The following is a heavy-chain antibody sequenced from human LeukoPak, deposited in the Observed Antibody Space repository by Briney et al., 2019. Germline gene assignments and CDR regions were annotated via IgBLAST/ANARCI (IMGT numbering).Heavy chain of an antibody. J-gene: IGHJ4*02. CDR3: ARVPYCSSTSCYDGDY. CDR1: GGSISSYY. V-gene: IGHV4-59*01. CDR2: IYYSGST. Sequence: PSETLSLTCTVSGGSISSYYWSWIRQPPGKGLEWIGYIYYSGSTNYNPSLKSRVTISVDTSKNQFSLKLSSVTAADTAEYYCARVPYCSSTSCYDGDYWGQGTLVTVSS. D-gene: IGHD2-2*01.